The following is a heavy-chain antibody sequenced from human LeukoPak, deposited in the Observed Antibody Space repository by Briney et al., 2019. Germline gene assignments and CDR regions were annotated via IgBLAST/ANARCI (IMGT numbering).Heavy chain of an antibody. CDR3: ARGSGSDGYKTGYFDY. J-gene: IGHJ4*02. D-gene: IGHD5-24*01. Sequence: GESLKISCKGSGYTFHSYWIAWVRQMPGKGLEWMGIIYPGNSDTRYSPSFQGQVTISADKSISTAYLQWSSLKASDTAMYYCARGSGSDGYKTGYFDYWGQGTLVTVSS. V-gene: IGHV5-51*01. CDR2: IYPGNSDT. CDR1: GYTFHSYW.